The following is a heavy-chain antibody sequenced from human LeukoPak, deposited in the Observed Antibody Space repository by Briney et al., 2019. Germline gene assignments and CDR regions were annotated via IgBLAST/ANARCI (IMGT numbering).Heavy chain of an antibody. Sequence: PSETLSLTCAVYGGSFSGYYWSWIRQPPGKGLEWIGEINHSGSTNYNPSLKSRVTISVDTSKNQFSLKLSSVTAADTAVYYCARASSDTAMVNGAFDIWGQGTMVTVSS. CDR3: ARASSDTAMVNGAFDI. J-gene: IGHJ3*02. CDR2: INHSGST. D-gene: IGHD5-18*01. V-gene: IGHV4-34*01. CDR1: GGSFSGYY.